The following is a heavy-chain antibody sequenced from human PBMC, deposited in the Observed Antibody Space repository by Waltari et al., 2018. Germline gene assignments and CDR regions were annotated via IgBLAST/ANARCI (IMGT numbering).Heavy chain of an antibody. Sequence: QVQLQESGPGLVKPSETLSLTCTVSGGSISSYYWSWIRQPPGKGLEWIGYIYYSGSTNYNPSLKSRVTISVDTSKNQFSLKLSSVTAADTAVYYCAGGVNCSGGSCYSEIFDPWGQGTLVTVSS. V-gene: IGHV4-59*01. CDR3: AGGVNCSGGSCYSEIFDP. CDR2: IYYSGST. D-gene: IGHD2-15*01. J-gene: IGHJ5*02. CDR1: GGSISSYY.